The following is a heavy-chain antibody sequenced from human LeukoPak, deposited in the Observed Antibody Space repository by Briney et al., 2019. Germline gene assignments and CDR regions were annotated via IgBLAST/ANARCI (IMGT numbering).Heavy chain of an antibody. J-gene: IGHJ6*02. CDR1: GGSISSGGYY. Sequence: SQTLSLTCTVSGGSISSGGYYWSWIRQHPGKGLEWIGYIYYSGSTYYNPSLKSRVTISVDTSKNQFSPKLSSVTAADTAVYYCARGNEQGDSWSGSIRPYYYYYGMDVWGQGTTVTVSS. CDR2: IYYSGST. CDR3: ARGNEQGDSWSGSIRPYYYYYGMDV. D-gene: IGHD3-3*01. V-gene: IGHV4-31*03.